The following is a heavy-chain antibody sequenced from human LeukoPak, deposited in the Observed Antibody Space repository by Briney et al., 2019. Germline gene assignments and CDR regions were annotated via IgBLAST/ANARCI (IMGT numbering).Heavy chain of an antibody. Sequence: PGGSLRLFCAASGFTFSSYWMSWVRQAPGKGLEWVANIKQDGSEKYYVDSVKGRFTISRDNAKNSLYLQMNSLRAEDTAVYYCARERAVGSGYSSYYFDYWGQGTLVTVSS. D-gene: IGHD3-3*01. J-gene: IGHJ4*02. CDR3: ARERAVGSGYSSYYFDY. CDR1: GFTFSSYW. CDR2: IKQDGSEK. V-gene: IGHV3-7*03.